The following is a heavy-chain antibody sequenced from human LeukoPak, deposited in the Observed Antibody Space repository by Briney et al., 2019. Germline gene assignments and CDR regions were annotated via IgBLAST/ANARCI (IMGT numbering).Heavy chain of an antibody. CDR2: ISGSSSTI. J-gene: IGHJ4*02. CDR3: AKDIGQYYYDSSGYEDY. Sequence: GGSLRLSCAASGFTFSTYSMNWVRQAPGKGLEWVSYISGSSSTIYYADSVKGRFTISRDNAKNSLYLQMNSLRAEDTALYYCAKDIGQYYYDSSGYEDYWGQGTLVTVSS. V-gene: IGHV3-48*04. CDR1: GFTFSTYS. D-gene: IGHD3-22*01.